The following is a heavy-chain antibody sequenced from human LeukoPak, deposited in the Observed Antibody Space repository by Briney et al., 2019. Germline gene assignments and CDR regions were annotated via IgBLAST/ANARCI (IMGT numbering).Heavy chain of an antibody. CDR2: ISGSGGSI. Sequence: GGSLRLSCAASGFTFSSYAMNWVRQAPGKGLEWVSAISGSGGSIYYADSVKGRFTISRDNAKNSLYLQMNSLRDEDTAVYYCARGGDLRDYWGQGTLVTVSS. CDR1: GFTFSSYA. D-gene: IGHD3-16*01. J-gene: IGHJ4*02. CDR3: ARGGDLRDY. V-gene: IGHV3-23*01.